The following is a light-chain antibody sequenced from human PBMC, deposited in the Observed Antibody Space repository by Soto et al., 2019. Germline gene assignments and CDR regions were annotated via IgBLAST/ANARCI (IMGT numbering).Light chain of an antibody. CDR3: QQYAVSPIT. Sequence: EIVLTQSPGTLSLSPGERATLSCRASQSVSSYLLWYQQKPGQTPRLLIYDASNRATGIPDRFSGSGSGTDFTLTISRLEPEDFAVFYCQQYAVSPITFGQGTRLEIK. J-gene: IGKJ5*01. CDR1: QSVSSY. CDR2: DAS. V-gene: IGKV3-20*01.